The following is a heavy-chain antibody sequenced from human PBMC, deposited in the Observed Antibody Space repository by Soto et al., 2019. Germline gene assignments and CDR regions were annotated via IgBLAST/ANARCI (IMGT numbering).Heavy chain of an antibody. V-gene: IGHV5-51*01. J-gene: IGHJ6*02. CDR1: GYTFTDYW. D-gene: IGHD2-2*01. CDR2: IYPGDSDT. CDR3: ARHTSNFRYYYYAMDV. Sequence: GESVKISCKGSGYTFTDYWIGWVRQLPGKGLEWMGIIYPGDSDTRYSPSFQGHVTITVDKSTSTAYLQWNTLKASDTAMYYCARHTSNFRYYYYAMDVWGQGTTVT.